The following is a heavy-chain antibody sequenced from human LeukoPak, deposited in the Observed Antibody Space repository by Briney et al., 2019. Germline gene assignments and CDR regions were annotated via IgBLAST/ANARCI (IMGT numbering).Heavy chain of an antibody. V-gene: IGHV4-61*02. CDR2: IYTSGST. D-gene: IGHD3-3*01. Sequence: PSETLSLTCTVSGGSISSGSYYWSWIRQPAGQGLEWIGRIYTSGSTNYNPSLKSRVTISVDTSKNQFSLKLSSVTAADTAVYYCARGDFWSGYYFYWGQGTLVTVSS. CDR1: GGSISSGSYY. CDR3: ARGDFWSGYYFY. J-gene: IGHJ4*02.